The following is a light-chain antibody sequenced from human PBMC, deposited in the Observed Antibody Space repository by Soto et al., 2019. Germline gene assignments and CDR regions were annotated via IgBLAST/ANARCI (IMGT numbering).Light chain of an antibody. CDR2: DAS. CDR3: QQYGSSFQNT. J-gene: IGKJ5*01. V-gene: IGKV3D-15*01. CDR1: QTVRNN. Sequence: EIVLTQSPATLSLSPRERRTLSCRASQTVRNNLAWYQQRPGQAPRLLIYDASSRATGIPARFSGSGSGTEFTLTINSLQSEDFAVYYCQQYGSSFQNTFGQGTRLEIK.